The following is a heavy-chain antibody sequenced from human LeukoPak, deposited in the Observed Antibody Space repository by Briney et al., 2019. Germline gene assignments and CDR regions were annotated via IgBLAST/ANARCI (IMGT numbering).Heavy chain of an antibody. CDR2: IHSSGST. D-gene: IGHD1-26*01. CDR3: ARLGSYSDH. J-gene: IGHJ4*02. CDR1: DGSISSYY. V-gene: IGHV4-4*09. Sequence: SETLSLACSVSDGSISSYYWSWLRQPPGKGLEWIGYIHSSGSTHYNPSLKSRVTTSLDTSKNQFSLKLSSVAAADTAVYYCARLGSYSDHWGQGTLVTVSS.